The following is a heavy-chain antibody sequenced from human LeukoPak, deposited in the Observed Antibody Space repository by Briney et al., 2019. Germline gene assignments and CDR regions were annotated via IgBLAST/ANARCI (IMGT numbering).Heavy chain of an antibody. CDR2: IRYDGSNK. V-gene: IGHV3-30*02. CDR1: GFTFSSYG. J-gene: IGHJ6*03. Sequence: PGGSLRLSCAASGFTFSSYGMHWVRQAPGKGLEWVAFIRYDGSNKYYADSVKGRFTISRDNSKTTLYLQMNSLRAEDAAVYYCAKGHVDTASDYYYYYYMDVWGKGTTVTVSS. D-gene: IGHD5-18*01. CDR3: AKGHVDTASDYYYYYYMDV.